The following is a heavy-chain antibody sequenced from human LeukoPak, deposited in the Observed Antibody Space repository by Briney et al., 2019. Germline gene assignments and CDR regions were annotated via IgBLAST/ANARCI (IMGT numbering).Heavy chain of an antibody. D-gene: IGHD3-10*01. CDR2: IYYSGST. V-gene: IGHV4-31*03. J-gene: IGHJ4*02. CDR3: ARGVVRDLLFDY. Sequence: SQTLSLTCTVSGGSITSGGYYWSWIRQHPGKGLEWIGYIYYSGSTYYNPSLKSRVAISVDTSKNQFSLKLSSVTAADTAVYYCARGVVRDLLFDYWGQGTLVTVSS. CDR1: GGSITSGGYY.